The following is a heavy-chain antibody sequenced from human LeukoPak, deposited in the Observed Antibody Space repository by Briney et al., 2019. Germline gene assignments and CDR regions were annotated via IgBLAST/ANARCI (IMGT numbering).Heavy chain of an antibody. CDR1: GFTFSSYE. Sequence: GGSLRLSCAASGFTFSSYEMNWVRQAPGKGLEWVANIKPDGSEKTYVDSVKGRFTISRDNAKNSLYLQMNSLGAEDTAVYYCATVWLTAPYFDYWGQGTLVTVSS. V-gene: IGHV3-7*01. CDR2: IKPDGSEK. J-gene: IGHJ4*02. D-gene: IGHD6-19*01. CDR3: ATVWLTAPYFDY.